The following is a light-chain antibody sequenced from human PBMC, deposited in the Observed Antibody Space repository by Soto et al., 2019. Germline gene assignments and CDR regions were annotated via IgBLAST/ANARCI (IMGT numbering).Light chain of an antibody. CDR2: DAS. Sequence: DIQMTQSPSTLSTSVGDRVTITCRASQSISARLAWFQQKPGKAPNLLIYDASSLESGVPSRFSGSGSGTEFTLTISSLQPDDFATYYSQHYSTYSITFGQGTRLEIK. CDR1: QSISAR. V-gene: IGKV1-5*01. J-gene: IGKJ5*01. CDR3: QHYSTYSIT.